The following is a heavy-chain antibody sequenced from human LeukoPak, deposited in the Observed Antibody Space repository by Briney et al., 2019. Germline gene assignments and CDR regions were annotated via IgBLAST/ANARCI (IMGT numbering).Heavy chain of an antibody. D-gene: IGHD4-11*01. CDR1: GFPLSSYS. Sequence: PGGSLRLSCAASGFPLSSYSMNWVRDAPREGLGWVSYISSSSSTIYYADSVKGRFTISRDNAKNSLYLQMNSLRAEDTAVYYCARDFHSNYWGYNWFDPWGQGTLVTVSS. V-gene: IGHV3-48*01. CDR2: ISSSSSTI. J-gene: IGHJ5*02. CDR3: ARDFHSNYWGYNWFDP.